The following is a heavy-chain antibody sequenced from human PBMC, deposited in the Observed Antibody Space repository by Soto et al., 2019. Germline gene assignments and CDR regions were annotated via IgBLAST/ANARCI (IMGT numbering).Heavy chain of an antibody. CDR1: GGSISSSSYY. V-gene: IGHV4-39*01. J-gene: IGHJ6*02. D-gene: IGHD3-3*01. Sequence: PSETLSLTCTVSGGSISSSSYYWGWIRQPPGKGLEWIGSIYYSGSTYYNPSLKSRVTISVDTSKNQFSLKLSSVTAADTAVYYCARSRGFLEWLSPYGMDVWGQGTTVTVSS. CDR3: ARSRGFLEWLSPYGMDV. CDR2: IYYSGST.